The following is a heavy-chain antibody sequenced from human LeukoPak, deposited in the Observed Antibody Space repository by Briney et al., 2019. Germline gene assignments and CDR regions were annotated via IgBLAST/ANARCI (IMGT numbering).Heavy chain of an antibody. Sequence: GGSLRLSCAASGFTFSNYAMSWVRQAPGKGLEWVSGISGGAGSTYYADSVKGRFTISRDKSKNTLYLQMNSLRAEDTAIYYCAKDVGSSGWFPFDSWGQGTLVTVSS. J-gene: IGHJ4*02. CDR1: GFTFSNYA. D-gene: IGHD6-19*01. CDR2: ISGGAGST. V-gene: IGHV3-23*01. CDR3: AKDVGSSGWFPFDS.